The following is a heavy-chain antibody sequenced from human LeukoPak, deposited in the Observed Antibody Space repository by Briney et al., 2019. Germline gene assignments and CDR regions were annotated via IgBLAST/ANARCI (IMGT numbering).Heavy chain of an antibody. CDR1: GGTFSSYT. Sequence: SVKVSCKASGGTFSSYTISWVRQAPGQGLEWMGRIIPILGIANYAQKSQGRVTITADKSTSTAYMELSSLRSEDTAVYYCAEENHLRGENSRFRDPWGQGTLVTVSS. CDR3: AEENHLRGENSRFRDP. D-gene: IGHD1-14*01. J-gene: IGHJ5*02. V-gene: IGHV1-69*02. CDR2: IIPILGIA.